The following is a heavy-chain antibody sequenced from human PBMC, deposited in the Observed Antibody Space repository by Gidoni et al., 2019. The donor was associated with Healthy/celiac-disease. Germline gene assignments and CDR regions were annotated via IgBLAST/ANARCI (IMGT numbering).Heavy chain of an antibody. D-gene: IGHD3-3*01. J-gene: IGHJ5*02. CDR2: LSGSGGNT. V-gene: IGHV3-23*01. CDR3: ALQNHYDFWSGYRPHWFDP. Sequence: EVQLLESGGGLVQPGVSLRLSCEASGFTFSSYALSWVRQAPGKGLDWVSALSGSGGNTYYAASVKGRFTISIYNSKNPLYLQMNSLRAEDTAVYYCALQNHYDFWSGYRPHWFDPWGQGTLVTVSS. CDR1: GFTFSSYA.